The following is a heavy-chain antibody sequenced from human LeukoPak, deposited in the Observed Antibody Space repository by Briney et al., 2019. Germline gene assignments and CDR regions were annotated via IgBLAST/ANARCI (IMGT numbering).Heavy chain of an antibody. Sequence: GGSLRLSCAASGFTLNSYGIHWVRQAPGKGLEWVAVIWYDGTTKYFADFVKGRFTISRDISKNTLYLQMNSLRAEDTAIYYCARDEYFEAKFFDYWGQGTLVTVSS. V-gene: IGHV3-33*01. D-gene: IGHD3-9*01. CDR2: IWYDGTTK. CDR3: ARDEYFEAKFFDY. CDR1: GFTLNSYG. J-gene: IGHJ4*02.